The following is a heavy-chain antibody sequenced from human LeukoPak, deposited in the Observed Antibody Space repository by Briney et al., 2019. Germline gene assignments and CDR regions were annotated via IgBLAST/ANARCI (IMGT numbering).Heavy chain of an antibody. J-gene: IGHJ4*02. Sequence: PGASLRLSCAASGFAFSSYGMHWVRQAPGKGLEWVAVIWSDGNNKYYADSVRGRFTISRDNSKNTVYLQMNSLRAEDTAVYYCARGRDGAYFDYWGQGTLVTVSS. CDR2: IWSDGNNK. V-gene: IGHV3-33*01. D-gene: IGHD5-24*01. CDR1: GFAFSSYG. CDR3: ARGRDGAYFDY.